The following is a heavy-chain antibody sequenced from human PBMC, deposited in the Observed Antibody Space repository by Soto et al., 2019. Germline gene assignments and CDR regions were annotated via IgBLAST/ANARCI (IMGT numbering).Heavy chain of an antibody. Sequence: EVQLVESGGSLVQPGGSRRVSCAASGFSFSNYAMNWVRQAPGKGLEWVSYISIGSGSIFYADSVKGRFTISRDDAKNSLYMQMNTLRYEDTAVYYCVRDDRWAFDFWGQGTMVTVSS. D-gene: IGHD3-22*01. CDR2: ISIGSGSI. V-gene: IGHV3-48*02. CDR3: VRDDRWAFDF. J-gene: IGHJ3*01. CDR1: GFSFSNYA.